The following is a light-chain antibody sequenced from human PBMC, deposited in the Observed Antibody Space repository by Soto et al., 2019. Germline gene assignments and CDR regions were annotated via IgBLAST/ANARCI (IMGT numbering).Light chain of an antibody. CDR1: SRDVGIYNF. CDR3: MSFTTSDTWV. Sequence: QSALTQPASVSGSPGQSITISCTGTSRDVGIYNFVSWYQQHAGKGPKVLIYEVTIRPSGVSNRFSGSKSGNTASLTISGLQPEDEADYYCMSFTTSDTWVFGGGTKVTVL. J-gene: IGLJ3*02. CDR2: EVT. V-gene: IGLV2-14*01.